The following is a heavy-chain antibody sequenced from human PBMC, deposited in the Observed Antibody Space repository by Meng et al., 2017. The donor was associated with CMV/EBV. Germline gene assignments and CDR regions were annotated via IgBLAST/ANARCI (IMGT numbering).Heavy chain of an antibody. Sequence: SETLSLTCTVSGGSISSYYWSWIRQPPGKGLEWIGYIYYSGSTNYNPSLKSRVTISVDTSKNQFSLKLSSVTAADTAVYCCARGADIVVVPAAIRPIGYYYGMDVWGQGTTVTVSS. V-gene: IGHV4-59*01. D-gene: IGHD2-2*02. CDR1: GGSISSYY. J-gene: IGHJ6*02. CDR3: ARGADIVVVPAAIRPIGYYYGMDV. CDR2: IYYSGST.